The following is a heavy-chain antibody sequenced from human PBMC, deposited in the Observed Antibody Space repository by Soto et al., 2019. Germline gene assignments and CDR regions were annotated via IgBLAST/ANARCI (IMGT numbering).Heavy chain of an antibody. D-gene: IGHD6-13*01. CDR3: GRRHHSCRWYFDY. CDR1: GFTFSSYS. J-gene: IGHJ4*01. V-gene: IGHV3-21*01. CDR2: ISSSSSYI. Sequence: PGGSLRLSCAASGFTFSSYSMNWVRQAQGKGLEWVSSISSSSSYIYYADSVKGRFTISRENAKNSLYLQMNSLRAEDTAVYYCGRRHHSCRWYFDYGGQGTLVAVSS.